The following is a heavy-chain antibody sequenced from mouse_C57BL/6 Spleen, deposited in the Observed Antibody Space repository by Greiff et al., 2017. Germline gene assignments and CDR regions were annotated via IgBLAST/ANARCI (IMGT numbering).Heavy chain of an antibody. J-gene: IGHJ2*01. Sequence: VQLQQSGPELVKPGASVKISCKASGYSFTGYYMNWVKQSPEKSLEWIGEINPSTGDTNYNQKFKAKATLTVDKSSSTAYMQLKSLTSEDSAVYYCARHFRRDFDYWGQGTTLTVSS. CDR1: GYSFTGYY. CDR3: ARHFRRDFDY. CDR2: INPSTGDT. V-gene: IGHV1-42*01.